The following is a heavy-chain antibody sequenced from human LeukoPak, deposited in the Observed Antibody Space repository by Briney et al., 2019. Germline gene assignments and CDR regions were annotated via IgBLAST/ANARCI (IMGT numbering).Heavy chain of an antibody. CDR2: IYPGDSDT. J-gene: IGHJ2*01. CDR1: GYSFTSYW. Sequence: GESLKISCKGSGYSFTSYWIGWVRQMPAKGLEWMGIIYPGDSDTRYSPSFQGQVTISADKSISTAYLQWSSLKASDTAMYYCARRSIVRASTDGYFDLWGRGTLVTVSS. D-gene: IGHD1-26*01. CDR3: ARRSIVRASTDGYFDL. V-gene: IGHV5-51*01.